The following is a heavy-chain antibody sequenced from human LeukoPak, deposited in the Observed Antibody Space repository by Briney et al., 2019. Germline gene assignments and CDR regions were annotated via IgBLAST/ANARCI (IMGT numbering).Heavy chain of an antibody. CDR3: ARGDYYFYGLDV. CDR2: IYSGGST. CDR1: GFTVSSNY. Sequence: GGSLRLSCAASGFTVSSNYMSWVRQAPGKGLEWVSVIYSGGSTYYADSVKGRFTISRDNSKNTLYLQMNSLRAEDTAVYYCARGDYYFYGLDVWGQGTTVTVSS. V-gene: IGHV3-66*01. J-gene: IGHJ6*02.